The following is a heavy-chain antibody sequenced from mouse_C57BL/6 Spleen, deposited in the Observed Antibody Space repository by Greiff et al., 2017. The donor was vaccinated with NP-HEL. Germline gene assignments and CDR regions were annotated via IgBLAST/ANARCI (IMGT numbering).Heavy chain of an antibody. CDR2: LNPSTGGT. CDR3: AREGTGTYYFDY. D-gene: IGHD4-1*01. V-gene: IGHV1-42*01. CDR1: GFSFTGYY. J-gene: IGHJ2*01. Sequence: VQLQQSGPELVKPGASVKISCKASGFSFTGYYMNWVKQSPEKSLEWIGELNPSTGGTTSNQKFKAKATLTVDKSSSTAYMQLKSLTSEDSAVYYCAREGTGTYYFDYWGQGTTLTVSS.